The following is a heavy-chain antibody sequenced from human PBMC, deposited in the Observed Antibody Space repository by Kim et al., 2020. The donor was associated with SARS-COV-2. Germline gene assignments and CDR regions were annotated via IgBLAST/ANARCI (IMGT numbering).Heavy chain of an antibody. V-gene: IGHV3-33*05. D-gene: IGHD2-15*01. CDR2: ISYDGSNK. CDR3: ARATRIQVVVLSYDAFDI. CDR1: GFTFSSYG. J-gene: IGHJ3*02. Sequence: GGSLRLSCAASGFTFSSYGMHWVRQAPGKGLEWVAVISYDGSNKYYADSVKGRFTISRDNSKNTLYLQMNSLRAEDTAVYYCARATRIQVVVLSYDAFDIWGQGTMVTVSS.